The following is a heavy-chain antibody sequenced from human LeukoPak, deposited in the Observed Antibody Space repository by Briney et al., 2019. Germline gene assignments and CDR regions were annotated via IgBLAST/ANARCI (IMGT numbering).Heavy chain of an antibody. CDR1: GGSFSGYY. V-gene: IGHV4-34*01. CDR3: AKEEYYYDSSERLLGY. D-gene: IGHD3-22*01. CDR2: INHSGST. Sequence: PSETLSLTCAVYGGSFSGYYWSWIRQPPGKGLEWIGEINHSGSTNYNPSLKSRVTISVDTSKNQFSLKLSSVTAEDTAVYYCAKEEYYYDSSERLLGYWGQGTLVTVSS. J-gene: IGHJ4*02.